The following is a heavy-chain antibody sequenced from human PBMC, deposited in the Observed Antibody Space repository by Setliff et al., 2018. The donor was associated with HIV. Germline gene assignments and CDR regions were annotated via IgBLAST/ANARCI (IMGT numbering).Heavy chain of an antibody. V-gene: IGHV4-39*01. J-gene: IGHJ3*01. Sequence: SEPLSLTCTVSGGSISSGSYCWGWVRQPPGKGLEWSGSIYYSGSTYYNPSLKRRVTISVDTSKNQFSLNVNSVTAADTAVYYCASYGGGSENDAFRVWGQGTMVTVSS. D-gene: IGHD2-15*01. CDR1: GGSISSGSYC. CDR2: IYYSGST. CDR3: ASYGGGSENDAFRV.